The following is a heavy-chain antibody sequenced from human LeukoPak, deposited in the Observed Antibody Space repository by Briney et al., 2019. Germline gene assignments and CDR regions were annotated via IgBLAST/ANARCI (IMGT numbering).Heavy chain of an antibody. CDR3: ARGGQQLVPKQNWFDP. CDR1: GGSFSGYY. D-gene: IGHD6-13*01. Sequence: SETLSLTCAVYGGSFSGYYWSWIRQPPGKGLEWIGRIYTSGSTNYNPSLKSRVTISVDTSKNQFSLKLSSVTAADTAVYYCARGGQQLVPKQNWFDPWGQGTLVTVSS. V-gene: IGHV4-59*10. CDR2: IYTSGST. J-gene: IGHJ5*02.